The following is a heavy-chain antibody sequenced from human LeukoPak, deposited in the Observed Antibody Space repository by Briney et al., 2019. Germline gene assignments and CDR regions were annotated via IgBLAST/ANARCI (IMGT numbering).Heavy chain of an antibody. V-gene: IGHV4-39*01. CDR3: ARQTGSGLFILP. Sequence: SETLSLTCTVSGGSITSSTYYWGWIRQPPGKGLEWIGSIYNSGSTYYTPSLKSRVTISVDTSKSQFSLKLTSVTATDTAVYYCARQTGSGLFILPGGQGTLVTVSS. CDR2: IYNSGST. CDR1: GGSITSSTYY. J-gene: IGHJ4*02. D-gene: IGHD3/OR15-3a*01.